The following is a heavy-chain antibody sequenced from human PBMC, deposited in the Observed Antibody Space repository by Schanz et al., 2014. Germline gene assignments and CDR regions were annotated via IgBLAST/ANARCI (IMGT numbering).Heavy chain of an antibody. CDR3: ARGGVVVVTAALNWFDP. CDR1: GYTFTSFA. CDR2: INTNNGDP. Sequence: QVQLVQSGSELKKPGASVKVSCKASGYTFTSFAMNWVRQAPGQGLEWMGWINTNNGDPTYAQAFTGRFVFSLDTSVSTAYLQLSRLKAEDTAVYYCARGGVVVVTAALNWFDPWGQGTLVSVSS. V-gene: IGHV7-4-1*02. J-gene: IGHJ5*02. D-gene: IGHD2-15*01.